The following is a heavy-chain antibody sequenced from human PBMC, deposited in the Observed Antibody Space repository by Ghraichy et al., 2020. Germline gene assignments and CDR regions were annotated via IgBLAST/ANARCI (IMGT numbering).Heavy chain of an antibody. CDR3: ARDFSSAARPYYYYGMDV. J-gene: IGHJ6*02. Sequence: SETLSLTCTVSGGSISSYYWSWIRQPAGKELEWIGRIYTSGSTNYNPSLKSRVTMSVDKSKNQFSLKLSSVTAADTAMYYCARDFSSAARPYYYYGMDVWGQGTTVTVSS. V-gene: IGHV4-4*07. CDR1: GGSISSYY. CDR2: IYTSGST. D-gene: IGHD6-6*01.